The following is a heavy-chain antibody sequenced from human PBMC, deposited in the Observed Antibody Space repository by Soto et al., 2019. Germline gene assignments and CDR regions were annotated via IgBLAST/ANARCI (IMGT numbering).Heavy chain of an antibody. D-gene: IGHD3-10*01. V-gene: IGHV1-69*13. CDR1: GGTFSSYT. CDR2: IIPIFGTV. J-gene: IGHJ6*02. CDR3: ARDKNDSGGYSNPYYYYGMDV. Sequence: SVKVSCKASGGTFSSYTISWVRQAPGQGLEWMGGIIPIFGTVNYAQRFQGRVTITADESTNTAYMELSSLRSEDTAVYYCARDKNDSGGYSNPYYYYGMDVWGQGTTVTVS.